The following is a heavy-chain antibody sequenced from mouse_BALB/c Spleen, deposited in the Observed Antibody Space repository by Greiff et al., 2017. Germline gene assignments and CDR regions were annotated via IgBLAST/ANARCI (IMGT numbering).Heavy chain of an antibody. V-gene: IGHV2-9*02. J-gene: IGHJ4*01. Sequence: VKVEESGPGLVAPSQSLSITCTVSGFSLTSYGVHWVRQPPGKGLEWLGVIWAGGSTNYNSALMSRLSISKDNSKSQVFLKMNSLQTDDTAMYYCARELPYYYAMDYWGQGTSVTVSS. CDR1: GFSLTSYG. CDR2: IWAGGST. CDR3: ARELPYYYAMDY.